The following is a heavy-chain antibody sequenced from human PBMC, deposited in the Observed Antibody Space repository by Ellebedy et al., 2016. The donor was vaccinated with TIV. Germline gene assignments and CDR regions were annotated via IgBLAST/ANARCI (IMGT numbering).Heavy chain of an antibody. CDR3: ARVRYGSGMNYFDY. Sequence: GESLKISCAASGFTFSNYAMNWVRQAPGKGLEWVSYISSSSSTIYYADSVKGRFTVSRDSANNSLYLQMNSLRDEDTAVYYCARVRYGSGMNYFDYWGQGTLVAVSS. D-gene: IGHD3-10*01. CDR2: ISSSSSTI. CDR1: GFTFSNYA. J-gene: IGHJ4*02. V-gene: IGHV3-48*02.